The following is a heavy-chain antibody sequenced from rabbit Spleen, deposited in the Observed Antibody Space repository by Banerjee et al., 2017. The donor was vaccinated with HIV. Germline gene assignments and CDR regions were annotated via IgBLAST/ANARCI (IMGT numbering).Heavy chain of an antibody. D-gene: IGHD1-1*01. Sequence: QSLEESGGDLVKPGASLTLTCTASGFSFSNRYYMCWVRQAPGKGLEWIACIASGSSGFTYFASWAKGRFTISKTSSTTVTLQMTSLTAADTATYFCARDTSSSFSSYGMDLWGPGTLVTVS. J-gene: IGHJ6*01. CDR3: ARDTSSSFSSYGMDL. V-gene: IGHV1S40*01. CDR2: IASGSSGFT. CDR1: GFSFSNRYY.